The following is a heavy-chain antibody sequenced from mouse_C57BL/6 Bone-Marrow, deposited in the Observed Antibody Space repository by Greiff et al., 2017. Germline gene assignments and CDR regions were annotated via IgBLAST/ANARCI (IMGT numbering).Heavy chain of an antibody. CDR2: IDPSDSYT. CDR1: GYTFTSYW. Sequence: VQLQQPGAELVMPGASVKLSCKASGYTFTSYWMHWVKQRPGQGLEWIGEIDPSDSYTNYNQKFKGKSTLTVDKSSSTAYMQLSSLTSEDSAVXYCARCWNYGSSYGYFDVWGTGTTVTVSS. V-gene: IGHV1-69*01. J-gene: IGHJ1*03. CDR3: ARCWNYGSSYGYFDV. D-gene: IGHD1-1*01.